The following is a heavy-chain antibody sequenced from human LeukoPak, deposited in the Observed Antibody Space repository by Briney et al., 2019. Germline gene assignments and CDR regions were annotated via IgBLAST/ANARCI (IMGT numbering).Heavy chain of an antibody. CDR3: ARQLGNGDSFSP. Sequence: SETLSLTCAVSGGSITSSSYYWGWIRQPPGKGLEWIASLYYTGTIFYNPSLKSRVTISVDTSKNQFSLKLSSVTAADTAVYFCARQLGNGDSFSPWGQGTLVTVAS. D-gene: IGHD4-17*01. J-gene: IGHJ5*02. CDR1: GGSITSSSYY. V-gene: IGHV4-39*01. CDR2: LYYTGTI.